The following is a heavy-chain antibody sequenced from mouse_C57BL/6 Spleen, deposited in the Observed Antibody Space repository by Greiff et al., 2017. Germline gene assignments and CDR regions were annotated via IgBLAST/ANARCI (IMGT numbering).Heavy chain of an antibody. V-gene: IGHV14-1*01. CDR3: TRGGSSGFPPFAY. D-gene: IGHD3-2*02. Sequence: VQLQQSGAELVRPGASVKLSCTASGFNIKDYYMHWVKQRPEQGLEWIGRIDPEDGDTEYAPKFQGKATMTADTSSHTAYLQLSSLTSEDTAVYYCTRGGSSGFPPFAYWGQGTLVTVSA. CDR2: IDPEDGDT. CDR1: GFNIKDYY. J-gene: IGHJ3*01.